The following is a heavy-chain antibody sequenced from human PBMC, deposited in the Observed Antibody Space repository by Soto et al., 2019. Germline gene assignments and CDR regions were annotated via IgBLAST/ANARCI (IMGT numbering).Heavy chain of an antibody. V-gene: IGHV1-69*12. D-gene: IGHD5-12*01. CDR2: IISIFGTP. CDR1: GGTFNSYV. Sequence: QVQLVQSGAEVKKPGSSVKVSCKASGGTFNSYVFNWVRQAPGQGLEWMGGIISIFGTPYYGQKFQGRVTITADESTSTGFMELSSLTSEDTAIYYCARDLGSGYDPGDYWGQGTLVTVSS. J-gene: IGHJ4*02. CDR3: ARDLGSGYDPGDY.